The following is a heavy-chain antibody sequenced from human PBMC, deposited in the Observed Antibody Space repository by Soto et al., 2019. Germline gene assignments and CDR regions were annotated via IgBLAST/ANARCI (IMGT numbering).Heavy chain of an antibody. J-gene: IGHJ4*02. CDR1: GGSFNGYY. CDR2: INHSKIT. D-gene: IGHD3-3*01. V-gene: IGHV4-34*02. Sequence: QVQLQQRGSGLLRPSETLSLTCGVHGGSFNGYYWTWIRQAPGKGLDWIGEINHSKITNYNPSLKNRVTISLDTSKRQISLDLRSVTAADTAVYYCARLCRWSGFYCWDPRGFDFWGPGTLVTVSS. CDR3: ARLCRWSGFYCWDPRGFDF.